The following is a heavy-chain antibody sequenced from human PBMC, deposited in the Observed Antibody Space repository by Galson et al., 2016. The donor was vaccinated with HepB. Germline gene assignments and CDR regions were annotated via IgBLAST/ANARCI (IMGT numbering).Heavy chain of an antibody. J-gene: IGHJ4*02. CDR2: ISGSGGTT. CDR1: RFTFSTYA. CDR3: AKMGSSGDYSTVGGPHY. V-gene: IGHV3-23*01. D-gene: IGHD3-22*01. Sequence: SLRLSCATSRFTFSTYAMSWVRQAPGKGLEWVSAISGSGGTTFYADSVKGRFTISRDNSNSMLYLQMNSLRVDDTAVYYCAKMGSSGDYSTVGGPHYWGQGTLVTVSS.